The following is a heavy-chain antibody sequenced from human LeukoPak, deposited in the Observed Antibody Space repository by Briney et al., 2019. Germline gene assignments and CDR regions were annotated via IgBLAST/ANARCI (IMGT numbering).Heavy chain of an antibody. CDR2: ISHVGTT. J-gene: IGHJ5*02. V-gene: IGHV4-34*01. D-gene: IGHD1-14*01. Sequence: SETLSLTCAVYGGSFSSYWGWIRQPPGKGLEWIGEISHVGTTKYNPSFKSRVIISVDTSKNQFSLRVTSVTAAGTAVYYCAREPDRIRFDPWGQGTLVTVSS. CDR1: GGSFSSY. CDR3: AREPDRIRFDP.